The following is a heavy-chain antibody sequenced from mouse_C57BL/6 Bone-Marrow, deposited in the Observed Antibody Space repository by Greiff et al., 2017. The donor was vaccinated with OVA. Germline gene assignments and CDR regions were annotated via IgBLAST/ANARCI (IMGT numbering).Heavy chain of an antibody. CDR1: GYTFPSYW. D-gene: IGHD1-1*01. V-gene: IGHV1-7*01. CDR2: INPSSGYT. CDR3: AREDYGSSLHWYFDV. Sequence: VQLQQSGAELAKPGASVKLSCKASGYTFPSYWMHWVKQRPGQGLEWIGYINPSSGYTKYNQKFKDKATLTADKASSTAYMQRSSLTYEDAAVDYCAREDYGSSLHWYFDVWGTGTTVTVSS. J-gene: IGHJ1*03.